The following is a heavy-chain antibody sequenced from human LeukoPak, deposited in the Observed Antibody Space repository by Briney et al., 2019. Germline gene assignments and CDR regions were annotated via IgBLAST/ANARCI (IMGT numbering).Heavy chain of an antibody. J-gene: IGHJ4*02. CDR2: ISAYNGNT. D-gene: IGHD5/OR15-5a*01. CDR1: GYTFTSYG. CDR3: ARAPLPNY. V-gene: IGHV1-18*01. Sequence: ASVKLSCKASGYTFTSYGINWVRQAPGHGLKWLGWISAYNGNTNYAQKLQGRVTMTADTSTSTAYMVLRSLRSDDTAVYYCARAPLPNYWGQGTLVTVSS.